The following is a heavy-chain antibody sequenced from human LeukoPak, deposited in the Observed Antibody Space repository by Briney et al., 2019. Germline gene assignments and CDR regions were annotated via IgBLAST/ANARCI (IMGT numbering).Heavy chain of an antibody. J-gene: IGHJ5*02. CDR2: ISSNGGST. CDR1: GFTFGSYA. V-gene: IGHV3-64*01. D-gene: IGHD2-15*01. Sequence: GGSLRLSCAASGFTFGSYAMHWVRQAPGKGLEYISAISSNGGSTYYANSVKGRFAISRDTPKNTLYLHMGSLRVEDMAVYYCARSPWDCSGGSCSTWFDPWGQGTLVTVSS. CDR3: ARSPWDCSGGSCSTWFDP.